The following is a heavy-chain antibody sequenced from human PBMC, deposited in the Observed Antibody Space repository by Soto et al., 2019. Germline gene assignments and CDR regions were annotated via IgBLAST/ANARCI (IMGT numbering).Heavy chain of an antibody. CDR2: ITSSISYI. J-gene: IGHJ6*02. Sequence: XEFLRLSCAASGFTFSSYSMNWVRQAPGKGLEWVSSITSSISYIYYADSVKGRFTISRDNAKNSLYLQMNSLRAEDTAVYYCARGGVSYGMDVWGQGTTVTVS. V-gene: IGHV3-21*01. D-gene: IGHD3-10*01. CDR3: ARGGVSYGMDV. CDR1: GFTFSSYS.